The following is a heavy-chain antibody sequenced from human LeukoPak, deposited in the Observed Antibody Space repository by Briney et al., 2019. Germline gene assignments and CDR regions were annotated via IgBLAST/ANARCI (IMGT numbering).Heavy chain of an antibody. D-gene: IGHD5-12*01. CDR2: VYYSGST. CDR1: GGSISSSGFY. CDR3: ARQRGSGYEDY. V-gene: IGHV4-39*07. Sequence: PSETLSLTCTVSGGSISSSGFYWAWVRQPPGKGLEWIGTVYYSGSTYYNPSLKSRVTISVYTSKNLFSLKVNSVTAADTAVYYCARQRGSGYEDYWGQGTLVTVSS. J-gene: IGHJ4*02.